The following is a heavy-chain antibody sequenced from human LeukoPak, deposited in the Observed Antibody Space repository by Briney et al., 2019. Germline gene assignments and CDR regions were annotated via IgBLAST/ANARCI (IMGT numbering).Heavy chain of an antibody. CDR2: IYGSGST. V-gene: IGHV4-61*03. CDR3: VANGEY. Sequence: PSETLSLTCIVSVASVSSDTYYWNWMRQPPGKALEWIGYIYGSGSTDYHPSLKRRVTISVDSSLNHLSLKLTSLTPTDTAVYYCVANGEYWAQGTLVTVSS. J-gene: IGHJ4*02. CDR1: VASVSSDTYY.